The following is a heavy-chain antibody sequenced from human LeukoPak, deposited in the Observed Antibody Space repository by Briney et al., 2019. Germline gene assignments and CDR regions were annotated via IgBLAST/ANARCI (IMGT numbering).Heavy chain of an antibody. Sequence: GRSLRLSCAASGFTFSSYAMHWVRQAPGKGLEWVAVISYDGSNKYYADSVKGRFTISRDDSKNTLYLQMNSLRAEDTAVYYCARNGAVAWYYSDYWGQGTLVTVSS. CDR1: GFTFSSYA. J-gene: IGHJ4*02. CDR3: ARNGAVAWYYSDY. D-gene: IGHD6-19*01. CDR2: ISYDGSNK. V-gene: IGHV3-30*04.